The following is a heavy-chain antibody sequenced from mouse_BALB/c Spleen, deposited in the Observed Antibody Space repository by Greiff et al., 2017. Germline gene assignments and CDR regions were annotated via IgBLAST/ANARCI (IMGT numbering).Heavy chain of an antibody. CDR3: ARGFMAWFAY. Sequence: EVQLVESGGGLVKPGGSLKLSCAASGFTFSDYYMYWVRQTPEKRLEWVATISDGGGSTYYPDTVKGRFTISRDNAKNTLYLQMSSLKSEDTAMYYCARGFMAWFAYWGQGTLVTVSA. J-gene: IGHJ3*01. V-gene: IGHV5-4*02. CDR1: GFTFSDYY. CDR2: ISDGGGST. D-gene: IGHD1-2*01.